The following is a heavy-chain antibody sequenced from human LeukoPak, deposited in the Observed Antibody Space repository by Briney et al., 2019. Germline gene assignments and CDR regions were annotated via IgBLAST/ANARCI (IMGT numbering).Heavy chain of an antibody. V-gene: IGHV4-39*01. D-gene: IGHD1-26*01. CDR3: ASSQGATVFI. Sequence: PSETLSLTCTVSGGSISSSSYYWGWIRQPPGEGLEWIGNIFYSGITYYNPSLKSRVTISVDTSKNQFSLKLSSVTAADTAVYYCASSQGATVFIWGQGTLVTVSS. CDR1: GGSISSSSYY. CDR2: IFYSGIT. J-gene: IGHJ4*02.